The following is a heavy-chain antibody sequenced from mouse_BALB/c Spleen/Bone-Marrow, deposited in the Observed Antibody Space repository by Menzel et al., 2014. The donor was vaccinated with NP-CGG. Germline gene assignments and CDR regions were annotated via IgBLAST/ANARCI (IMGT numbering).Heavy chain of an antibody. Sequence: VQLQQSGPSLVKPSQTLSLTCSVTGDSITSGYWNWIRKFPGNKLEYMGYISYSSSTYYNPSLKSRISITRDTSKNQYYLQLNSVTTEDTATYYCARYDGYYDWYFDVWGAGTTVTVSS. CDR2: ISYSSST. J-gene: IGHJ1*01. CDR3: ARYDGYYDWYFDV. CDR1: GDSITSGY. V-gene: IGHV3-8*02. D-gene: IGHD2-3*01.